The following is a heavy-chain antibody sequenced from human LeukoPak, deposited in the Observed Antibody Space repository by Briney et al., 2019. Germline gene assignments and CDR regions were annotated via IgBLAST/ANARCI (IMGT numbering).Heavy chain of an antibody. D-gene: IGHD2-15*01. CDR3: ARGSADCSGGSCYNGGFFDY. CDR1: GYTFTSYD. Sequence: APVKVSRKASGYTFTSYDINWVRQATGQGLEWMGWMNPNSGNTGYAQKFQGRVTITRNTSISTAYMELSSLRSEDTAVYYCARGSADCSGGSCYNGGFFDYWGQGTLVTVSS. CDR2: MNPNSGNT. V-gene: IGHV1-8*03. J-gene: IGHJ4*02.